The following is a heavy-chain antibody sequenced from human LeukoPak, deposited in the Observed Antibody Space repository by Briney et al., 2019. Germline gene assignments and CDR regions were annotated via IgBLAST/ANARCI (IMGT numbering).Heavy chain of an antibody. Sequence: GESLKISCKGSGYSFTSYWIGWVRQLPGKGLEWMGIIYPGDSDTRYSPSFQGQVTISADKSISTAYLQWSSLKASDTAMYYCARVPGVVVAATYFDYWGQGTLVTVSS. CDR1: GYSFTSYW. D-gene: IGHD2-15*01. J-gene: IGHJ4*02. CDR2: IYPGDSDT. CDR3: ARVPGVVVAATYFDY. V-gene: IGHV5-51*01.